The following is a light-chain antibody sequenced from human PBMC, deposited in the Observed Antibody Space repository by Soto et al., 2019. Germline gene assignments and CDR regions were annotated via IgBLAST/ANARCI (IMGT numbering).Light chain of an antibody. CDR2: GAS. V-gene: IGKV3-20*01. Sequence: EILLTQSPATLSLSPGERATLSCRASQSVSSSYLAWYQKKPGQAPRLLLYGASSRATGIPDRFSGSGSGTDFTLTISRLETGDFAVYYCQQYGSSPPITFGQGTRLEIK. CDR1: QSVSSSY. J-gene: IGKJ5*01. CDR3: QQYGSSPPIT.